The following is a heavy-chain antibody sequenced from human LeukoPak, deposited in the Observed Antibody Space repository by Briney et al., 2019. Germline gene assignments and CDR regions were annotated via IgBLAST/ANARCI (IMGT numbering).Heavy chain of an antibody. Sequence: GGSLRLSCAASGFTFSSYAMSWVRQAPGKGLEWVSAISGSGGSTYYADSVKGRFTISRDNSKNTLYLQMNSLRAEDTAVYYCAKRHSREIVVVPALDYWGQGTLVTVSS. J-gene: IGHJ4*02. CDR1: GFTFSSYA. V-gene: IGHV3-23*01. CDR3: AKRHSREIVVVPALDY. D-gene: IGHD2-2*01. CDR2: ISGSGGST.